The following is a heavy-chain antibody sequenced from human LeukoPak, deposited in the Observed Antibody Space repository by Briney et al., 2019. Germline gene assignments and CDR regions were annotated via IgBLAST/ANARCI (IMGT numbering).Heavy chain of an antibody. CDR1: GYTFNRNA. CDR2: INTKTGTP. Sequence: ASVKVSCKASGYTFNRNAINWVRQAPGQGLEWMGWINTKTGTPTYAQGFTGRFVFSLDISVTTAYLQISNLKAEDTALYYCARRSPSADAFDIWGQGTMVTVSS. V-gene: IGHV7-4-1*02. J-gene: IGHJ3*02. CDR3: ARRSPSADAFDI.